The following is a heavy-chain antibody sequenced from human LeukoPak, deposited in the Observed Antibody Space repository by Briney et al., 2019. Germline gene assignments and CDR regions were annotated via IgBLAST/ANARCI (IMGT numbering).Heavy chain of an antibody. J-gene: IGHJ4*02. CDR2: ISGSGGGT. CDR3: AKRGVVIRVILVGFDKEAYYFDS. Sequence: PGGSLRLSCAVSGITLSNYGMSWVRQAPGKGLEWVAGISGSGGGTTYADSVKGRFTISRDNAKNTLYLQMNSLRAEDTAVYFCAKRGVVIRVILVGFDKEAYYFDSWGQGALVTVSS. D-gene: IGHD3-22*01. CDR1: GITLSNYG. V-gene: IGHV3-23*01.